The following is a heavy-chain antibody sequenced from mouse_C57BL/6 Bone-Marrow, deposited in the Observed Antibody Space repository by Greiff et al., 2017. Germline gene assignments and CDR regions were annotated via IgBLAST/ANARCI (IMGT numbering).Heavy chain of an antibody. V-gene: IGHV14-4*01. J-gene: IGHJ2*01. CDR3: TTTVVDGY. CDR2: IDPENGDT. Sequence: VQLKQPGAELVRPGTSVKLSCKASGYTFTSYWMHWVKQRPGQGLEWIGWIDPENGDTEYASKFQGKATITADTSSNTAYLQRSSLTSEDTAVYYCTTTVVDGYWGQGTTLTVSS. CDR1: GYTFTSYW. D-gene: IGHD1-1*01.